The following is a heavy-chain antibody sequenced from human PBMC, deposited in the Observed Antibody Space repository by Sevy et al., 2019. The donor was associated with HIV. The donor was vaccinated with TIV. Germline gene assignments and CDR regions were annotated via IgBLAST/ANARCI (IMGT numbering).Heavy chain of an antibody. V-gene: IGHV5-51*01. CDR1: GYSFTSYW. CDR2: IYPDDSEI. CDR3: ARHQPKDYYYGMDV. J-gene: IGHJ6*02. Sequence: GESLKISCKGSGYSFTSYWIGWVRQMPGKGLEWTGIIYPDDSEIRYNPSLQGQLTISADKSISTAYLQWSSLKASDTAIYYCARHQPKDYYYGMDVWGQGTTVTVSS.